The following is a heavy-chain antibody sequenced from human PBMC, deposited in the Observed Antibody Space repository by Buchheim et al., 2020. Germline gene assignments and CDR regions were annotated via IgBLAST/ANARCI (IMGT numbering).Heavy chain of an antibody. CDR3: ARGKLDIVLMVYAINYYGMDV. V-gene: IGHV3-11*01. D-gene: IGHD2-8*01. J-gene: IGHJ6*02. Sequence: QVQLVESGGGLVKPGGSLRLSCAASGFTFSDYYMSWIRQAPGKGLEWVSYISSSGSTIYYADSVKGRFTISRDNAKNSLYLQMDSLRAEDTAVYYCARGKLDIVLMVYAINYYGMDVWGQGTT. CDR2: ISSSGSTI. CDR1: GFTFSDYY.